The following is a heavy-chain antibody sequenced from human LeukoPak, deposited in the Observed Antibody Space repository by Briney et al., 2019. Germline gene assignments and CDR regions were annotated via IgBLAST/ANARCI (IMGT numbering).Heavy chain of an antibody. CDR3: ARRGKNYYDSSSEEAFDI. V-gene: IGHV1-46*01. Sequence: ASVKVSCKASGYTFTSYYMHWVRQAPAQGLEWMGIINPSGGSTSYAQKFRGRVTMTRDTSTSTVYMELSSLRSEDTAVYYCARRGKNYYDSSSEEAFDIWGQGTMVTVSS. D-gene: IGHD3-22*01. CDR2: INPSGGST. CDR1: GYTFTSYY. J-gene: IGHJ3*02.